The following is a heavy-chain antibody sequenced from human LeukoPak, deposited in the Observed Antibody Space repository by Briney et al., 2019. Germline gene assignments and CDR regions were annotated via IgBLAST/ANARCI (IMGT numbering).Heavy chain of an antibody. J-gene: IGHJ3*02. D-gene: IGHD2-2*01. CDR2: INHSGST. CDR1: GGSFSGYY. Sequence: SETLSLTCAVYGGSFSGYYWSWIRQPPGKGLEWIGEINHSGSTNYNPSLKSRVTISVDTSKNQFSLKLSSVTAADTAVYYCARPRTVPAADAFDIWGQGTMVTVSS. CDR3: ARPRTVPAADAFDI. V-gene: IGHV4-34*01.